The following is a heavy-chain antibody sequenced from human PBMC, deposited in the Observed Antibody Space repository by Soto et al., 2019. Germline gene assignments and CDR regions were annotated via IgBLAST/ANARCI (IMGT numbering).Heavy chain of an antibody. J-gene: IGHJ3*01. CDR2: ISGSVDGT. V-gene: IGHV3-23*01. CDR1: GFTFDSYA. CDR3: AKDTVGGYSFWSGYYSDGLDV. Sequence: EVKLLESGGGLAQPGGSLRLSCVGSGFTFDSYAISWVRQAPGERLQWIAAISGSVDGTDYAHSGRGRFTISRDNAKKTVNLQMDSLRVEDTAVYFCAKDTVGGYSFWSGYYSDGLDVWGQGTLVSVS. D-gene: IGHD3-3*01.